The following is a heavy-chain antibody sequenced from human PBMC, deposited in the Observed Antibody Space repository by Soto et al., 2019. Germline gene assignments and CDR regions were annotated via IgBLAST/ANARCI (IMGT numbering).Heavy chain of an antibody. Sequence: EVQLLESGGGLVQPGGSLRLSCAVSGFTFSSHGKSWVPQAPGKGLEWGSRISGSGDRTYYADSVKGRFTISGDTNKNRVYLQMNSLRVEDTAVYYCAEMGDSSGYDFFDYWGQGTLVTVSS. D-gene: IGHD3-22*01. J-gene: IGHJ4*02. CDR2: ISGSGDRT. V-gene: IGHV3-23*01. CDR3: AEMGDSSGYDFFDY. CDR1: GFTFSSHG.